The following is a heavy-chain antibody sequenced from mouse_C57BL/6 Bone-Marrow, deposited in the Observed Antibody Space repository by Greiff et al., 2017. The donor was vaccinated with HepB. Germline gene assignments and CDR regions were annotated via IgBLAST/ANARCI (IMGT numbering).Heavy chain of an antibody. CDR1: GFTFRNYW. CDR2: IRLKSDNYAT. Sequence: EVKVEESGGGLVQPGGSMKLSCVSSGFTFRNYWMNWVRQSPAKGLEWVAQIRLKSDNYATHYAVSVNGRFTISRDDSKSSVYLQMNNLRAEDTGIYYCTRGYFDVWGTGTTVTVAS. D-gene: IGHD3-1*01. J-gene: IGHJ1*03. V-gene: IGHV6-3*01. CDR3: TRGYFDV.